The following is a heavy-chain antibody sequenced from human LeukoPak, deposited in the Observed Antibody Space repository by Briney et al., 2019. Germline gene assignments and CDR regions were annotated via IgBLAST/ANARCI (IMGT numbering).Heavy chain of an antibody. D-gene: IGHD4-17*01. CDR3: ARDHYGDYGDY. Sequence: PGGSLRLSCAASGFTFSGYAMSWVRQAPGKGLEWVSAISGSGGSTYYADSVKGRFTISRDNSKNSLYLQMNSLRAEDTAVYYCARDHYGDYGDYWGQGTLVTVSS. J-gene: IGHJ4*02. CDR2: ISGSGGST. CDR1: GFTFSGYA. V-gene: IGHV3-23*01.